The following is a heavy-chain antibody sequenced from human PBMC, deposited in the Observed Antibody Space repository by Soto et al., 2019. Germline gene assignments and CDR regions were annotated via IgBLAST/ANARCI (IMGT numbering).Heavy chain of an antibody. J-gene: IGHJ4*02. V-gene: IGHV4-61*01. CDR2: IYYSGST. CDR1: GGSVSSGSYY. D-gene: IGHD3-22*01. CDR3: AGKDYYDSSGYYPIPYY. Sequence: SETLSLTCTVSGGSVSSGSYYWSWTRQPPGKGLEWIGYIYYSGSTNYNPSLKSRVTISVDTSKNQFSLKLSSVTAADTAVYYCAGKDYYDSSGYYPIPYYWGQGTLVTVS.